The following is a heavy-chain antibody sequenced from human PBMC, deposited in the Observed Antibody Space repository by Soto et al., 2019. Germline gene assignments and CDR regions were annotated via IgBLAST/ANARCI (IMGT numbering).Heavy chain of an antibody. CDR2: IYYSGST. CDR3: ARGRLGGYYYSDY. D-gene: IGHD3-22*01. J-gene: IGHJ4*01. Sequence: SETLSLTCTVSGGSISSYYWSWIRQPPGKGLEWIGYIYYSGSTNYNPSHKSRVTISVDTSKNQFSLKLSSVTAADTAVYYCARGRLGGYYYSDYPGPAPLGTLSS. CDR1: GGSISSYY. V-gene: IGHV4-59*01.